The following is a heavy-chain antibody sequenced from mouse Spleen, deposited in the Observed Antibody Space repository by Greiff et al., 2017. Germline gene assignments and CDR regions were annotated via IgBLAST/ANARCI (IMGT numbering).Heavy chain of an antibody. CDR3: ARGPTVVKGFAY. CDR1: GYTFTSYW. V-gene: IGHV1-64*01. CDR2: IHPNSGST. D-gene: IGHD1-1*01. J-gene: IGHJ3*01. Sequence: QVQLQQPGAELVKPGASVKLSCKASGYTFTSYWMHWVKQRPGQGLEWIGMIHPNSGSTNYNEKFKSKATLTVDKSSSTAYMQLSSLTSEDSAVYYCARGPTVVKGFAYWGQGTLVTVSA.